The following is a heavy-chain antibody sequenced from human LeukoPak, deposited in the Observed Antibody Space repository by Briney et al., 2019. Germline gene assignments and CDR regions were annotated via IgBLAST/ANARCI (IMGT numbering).Heavy chain of an antibody. CDR2: IYYSGTT. CDR3: TKAYWIGFHFDS. CDR1: GGSISSGDYF. D-gene: IGHD3-3*01. J-gene: IGHJ4*02. V-gene: IGHV4-30-4*01. Sequence: SQTLSLTCSVSGGSISSGDYFWTWIRQPPGKGLEYIGYIYYSGTTYYNPSLKCRITMAVAMSANQFSLRLTSVAAANTAVYYCTKAYWIGFHFDSCCQGILVSVSS.